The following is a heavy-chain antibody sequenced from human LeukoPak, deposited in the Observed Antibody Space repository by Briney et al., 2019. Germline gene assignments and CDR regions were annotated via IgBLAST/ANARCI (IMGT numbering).Heavy chain of an antibody. CDR2: IKQDGSQK. V-gene: IGHV3-7*01. CDR1: GFTFSLYW. CDR3: ARHLWFGELSSLDY. J-gene: IGHJ4*02. Sequence: GGSLTLSCAASGFTFSLYWMNWIRQAPGKGLEWVASIKQDGSQKDYVDSVKGRFTISRDNARNALFLHMNSLRANDSAVYYCARHLWFGELSSLDYWGQGTLVTVSS. D-gene: IGHD3-10*01.